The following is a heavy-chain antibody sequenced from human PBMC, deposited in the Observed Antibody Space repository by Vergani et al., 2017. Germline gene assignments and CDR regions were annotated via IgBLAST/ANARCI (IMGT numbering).Heavy chain of an antibody. CDR2: INHSGST. J-gene: IGHJ4*02. D-gene: IGHD5-24*01. CDR1: GGSFSGYY. V-gene: IGHV4-34*01. CDR3: ARGPRKRWLQPYYFDY. Sequence: QVQLQQWGAGLLKPSETLSLTCAVYGGSFSGYYWSWIRQPPGKGLEWIGEINHSGSTNYNPSLKSRVTISVDTSKNQFSLKLSSVTAADTAVYYCARGPRKRWLQPYYFDYWGQGTLVTVSS.